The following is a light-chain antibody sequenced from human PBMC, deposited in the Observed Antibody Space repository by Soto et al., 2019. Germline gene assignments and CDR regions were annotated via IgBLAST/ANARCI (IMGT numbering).Light chain of an antibody. CDR3: CSYAGSYTRYVV. Sequence: QSALTQPRSVSGSPGQSVTISCTGTSSDVGGYNYVSWYQQHPGKAPELMIYDVSKRPSGVPDRFSGSKSGNTASLTISGLQAEDEADYYCCSYAGSYTRYVVFGGGTKLTVL. J-gene: IGLJ2*01. V-gene: IGLV2-11*01. CDR2: DVS. CDR1: SSDVGGYNY.